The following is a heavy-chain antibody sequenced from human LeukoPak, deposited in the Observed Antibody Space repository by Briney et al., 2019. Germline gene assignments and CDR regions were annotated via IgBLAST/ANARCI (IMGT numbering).Heavy chain of an antibody. CDR3: ARALRRGLLPGNSG. CDR1: GGTFSSYA. CDR2: IIPILGIA. Sequence: SVKVSCKASGGTFSSYAISWVRQAPGQGLEWMGRIIPILGIANYAQKFQGRVTITADKSTSTAYMELSGLRSEDTAVYYCARALRRGLLPGNSGWGQGTLVTVSS. D-gene: IGHD2-2*01. V-gene: IGHV1-69*04. J-gene: IGHJ4*02.